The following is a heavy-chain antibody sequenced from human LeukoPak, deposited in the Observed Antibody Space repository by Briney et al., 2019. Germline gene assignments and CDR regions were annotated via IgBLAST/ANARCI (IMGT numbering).Heavy chain of an antibody. CDR2: IKQDGSEK. CDR1: GLTFNNYW. D-gene: IGHD3-10*01. Sequence: GGSLRLPCAASGLTFNNYWMTWVRQAPGMGLEWVANIKQDGSEKYYVDSVKGRFTISRDIAKNSLYLQMNSLRPEDTALYYCAKLDAPDTSGSLGYMDVWGKGTTVTVSS. J-gene: IGHJ6*03. V-gene: IGHV3-7*03. CDR3: AKLDAPDTSGSLGYMDV.